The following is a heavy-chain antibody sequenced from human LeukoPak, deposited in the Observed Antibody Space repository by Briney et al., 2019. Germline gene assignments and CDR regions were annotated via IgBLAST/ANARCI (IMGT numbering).Heavy chain of an antibody. J-gene: IGHJ4*02. V-gene: IGHV5-51*01. CDR1: GYSFASHY. Sequence: GESLEISCTASGYSFASHYIAWVRQMPGKGLEWVGIIYPGDSNTRYSPSFQGQVTMSADRSISTAYLQWSSLKASDTAIYYCVRGTALVMGDYWGQGALVTVSS. D-gene: IGHD5-18*01. CDR2: IYPGDSNT. CDR3: VRGTALVMGDY.